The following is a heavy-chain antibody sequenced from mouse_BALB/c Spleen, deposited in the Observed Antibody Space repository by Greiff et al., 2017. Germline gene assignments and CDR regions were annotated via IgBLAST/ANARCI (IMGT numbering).Heavy chain of an antibody. V-gene: IGHV1-7*01. J-gene: IGHJ2*01. CDR1: GYTFTSYW. D-gene: IGHD1-1*01. CDR3: ARRDGEFITDY. Sequence: QVQLQQSGAELAKPGASVKMSCKASGYTFTSYWMHWVKQRPGQGLEWIGYINPSTGYTEYNQKFKDKATLTADKSSSTAYMQLSSLTSEDSAVYYCARRDGEFITDYWGQGTTLTVSS. CDR2: INPSTGYT.